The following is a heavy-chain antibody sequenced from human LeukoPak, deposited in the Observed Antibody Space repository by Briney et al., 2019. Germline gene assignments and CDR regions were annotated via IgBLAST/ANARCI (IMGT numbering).Heavy chain of an antibody. Sequence: GGCLRLSCAASGFTFSSYSMNWVRQAPGKGLEWVSYISSSSSTIYYADSVKGRFTISRDNAKNSLYLQMNSLRAEDTAVYYCAVGYCSGGSCYFFDYWGQGTLVTVSS. V-gene: IGHV3-48*01. CDR2: ISSSSSTI. D-gene: IGHD2-15*01. CDR1: GFTFSSYS. CDR3: AVGYCSGGSCYFFDY. J-gene: IGHJ4*02.